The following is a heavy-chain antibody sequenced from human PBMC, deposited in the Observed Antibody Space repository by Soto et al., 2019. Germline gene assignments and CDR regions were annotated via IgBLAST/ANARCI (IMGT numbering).Heavy chain of an antibody. CDR2: IDPSDSYT. CDR3: ARLPDYYDSSGPGAP. CDR1: VYSFTSYW. V-gene: IGHV5-10-1*01. D-gene: IGHD3-22*01. Sequence: GESLKISCKGSVYSFTSYWISWVRQMPGKGLEWMGRIDPSDSYTNYSPSFQGHVTISADKSISTAYLQWSSLKASDTAMYYCARLPDYYDSSGPGAPWGQGTLVTVSS. J-gene: IGHJ5*02.